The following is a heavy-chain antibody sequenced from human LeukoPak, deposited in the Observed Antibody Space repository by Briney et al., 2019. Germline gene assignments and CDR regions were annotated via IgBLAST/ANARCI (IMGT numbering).Heavy chain of an antibody. CDR1: GYTFASYY. CDR2: INPNSGGT. J-gene: IGHJ5*02. Sequence: ASVKVSCKASGYTFASYYMHWVRQAPGQGLEWMGWINPNSGGTNYAQKFQGRVTMTRDTSISTAYMELSRLRSDDTAVYYCARGGPYCGGDCYSPNWFDPWGQGTLVTVSS. V-gene: IGHV1-2*02. D-gene: IGHD2-21*02. CDR3: ARGGPYCGGDCYSPNWFDP.